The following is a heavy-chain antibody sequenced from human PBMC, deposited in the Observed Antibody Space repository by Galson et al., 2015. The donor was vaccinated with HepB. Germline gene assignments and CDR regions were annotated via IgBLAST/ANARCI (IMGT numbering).Heavy chain of an antibody. V-gene: IGHV1-24*01. Sequence: SVKVSCKVSGYTLTDLSMHWVRQAPGKGLEWMGGFDPEDGETIYAQKFQGRVTMTEDTSTDTAYMELSSLRSEDTAVYYCATSGGIAVAIYYFDYWGQGTLVTVSS. CDR1: GYTLTDLS. J-gene: IGHJ4*02. D-gene: IGHD6-19*01. CDR2: FDPEDGET. CDR3: ATSGGIAVAIYYFDY.